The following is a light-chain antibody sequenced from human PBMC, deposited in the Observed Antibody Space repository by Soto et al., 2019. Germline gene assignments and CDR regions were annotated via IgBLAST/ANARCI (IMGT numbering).Light chain of an antibody. CDR3: QQYNSDWT. J-gene: IGKJ1*01. CDR1: QNVNNC. V-gene: IGKV1-5*03. Sequence: DIQMTQSPSTLSASVGDRVTITCRASQNVNNCLAWYQQKPGKAPKLLIHKASNLESGVPSRFSGSGSGTVFSLTISSLQPDDFATYYCQQYNSDWTFGQGTKVEIK. CDR2: KAS.